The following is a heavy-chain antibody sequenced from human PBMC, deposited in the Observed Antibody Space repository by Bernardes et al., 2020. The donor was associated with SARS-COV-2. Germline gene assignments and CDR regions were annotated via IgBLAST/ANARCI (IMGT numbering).Heavy chain of an antibody. V-gene: IGHV3-48*01. CDR3: ANKAPELRY. J-gene: IGHJ4*02. CDR2: ISSSSTI. CDR1: GFTFRSSS. D-gene: IGHD1-7*01. Sequence: VGSLILSCAASGFTFRSSSMNWVRQAPGPGLAWVSYISSSSTIYYADSVKGRFTISRDNAKNTLYLQMNSLRAEDTAVYYCANKAPELRYWGQGTLVTVSS.